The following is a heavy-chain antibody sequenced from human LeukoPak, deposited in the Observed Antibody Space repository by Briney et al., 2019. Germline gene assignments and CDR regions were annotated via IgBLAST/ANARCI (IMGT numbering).Heavy chain of an antibody. CDR1: GGPISSYY. D-gene: IGHD3-22*01. CDR3: ACLTTADAFDI. V-gene: IGHV4-59*01. J-gene: IGHJ3*02. Sequence: SETLSLTCTVSGGPISSYYWSWIRQPPGKGLEWIGYIYDSGSTNYNPSLKSRVTISVDTSKNQFSLKLSSVTAADTAVYYCACLTTADAFDIWGQGTMVTVSS. CDR2: IYDSGST.